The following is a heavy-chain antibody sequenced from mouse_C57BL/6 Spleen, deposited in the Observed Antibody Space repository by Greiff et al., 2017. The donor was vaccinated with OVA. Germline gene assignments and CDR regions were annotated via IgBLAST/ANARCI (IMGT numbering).Heavy chain of an antibody. CDR3: ARAPPVGYGSSAWYFDV. CDR2: ILPGSGST. V-gene: IGHV1-9*01. CDR1: GYTFTGYW. Sequence: QVHVKQSGAELMKPGASVKLSCKATGYTFTGYWIEWVKQRPGHGLEWIGEILPGSGSTNYNEKFKGKATFTADTSSNTAYMQLSSLTTEDSAIYYCARAPPVGYGSSAWYFDVWGTGTTVTVSS. D-gene: IGHD1-1*01. J-gene: IGHJ1*03.